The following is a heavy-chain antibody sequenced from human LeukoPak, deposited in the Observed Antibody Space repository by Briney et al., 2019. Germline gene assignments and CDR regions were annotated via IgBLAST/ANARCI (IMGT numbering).Heavy chain of an antibody. D-gene: IGHD2-2*01. V-gene: IGHV4-4*09. CDR3: ARTQYDYYYYYYMDV. J-gene: IGHJ6*03. CDR1: GGSISSYY. Sequence: PSETLSLTCTVSGGSISSYYWSWIRQPPGKGLEWIGYIYTSGSTNYNPSLKSRVTISVDTSKNPFSLKLSSVTAADTAVYYCARTQYDYYYYYYMDVWGKGTTVTVSS. CDR2: IYTSGST.